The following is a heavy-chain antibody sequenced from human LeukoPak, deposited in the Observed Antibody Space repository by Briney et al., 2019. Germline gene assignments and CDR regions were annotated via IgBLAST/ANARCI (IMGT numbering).Heavy chain of an antibody. D-gene: IGHD1-26*01. CDR2: INPNSGGT. J-gene: IGHJ4*02. V-gene: IGHV1-2*02. Sequence: GASVKVSCKASGYTFTGYYMHWVRQAPGQGLEWMGWINPNSGGTNYAQKFQGRVTMTRDTSISTAYMELSSLRSEDTAVYYCARVKNSGSYYGGGPFDYWGQGTLVTVSS. CDR3: ARVKNSGSYYGGGPFDY. CDR1: GYTFTGYY.